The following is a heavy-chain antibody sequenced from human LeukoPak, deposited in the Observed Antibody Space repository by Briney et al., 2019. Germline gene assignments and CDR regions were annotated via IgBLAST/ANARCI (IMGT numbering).Heavy chain of an antibody. Sequence: SETLSLTCAVYGGSFSGYYWSWIRQPPGKGLEWIGEINHSGSTNYNPSLKSRVTISVDTSKNQFSLKLSSVTAADTAVYYCASYYDILTGYQASVDAFDIWGQGTMVTVSS. CDR3: ASYYDILTGYQASVDAFDI. V-gene: IGHV4-34*01. CDR1: GGSFSGYY. D-gene: IGHD3-9*01. J-gene: IGHJ3*02. CDR2: INHSGST.